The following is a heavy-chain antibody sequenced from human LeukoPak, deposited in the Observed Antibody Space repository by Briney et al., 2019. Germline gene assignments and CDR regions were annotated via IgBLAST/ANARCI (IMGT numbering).Heavy chain of an antibody. D-gene: IGHD3-3*01. Sequence: SETLSLTCAVYGGSFSGYYWSWIRQPPGKGLEWIGEINHSGSTNYNPSLKSRVTISVDTSKNQFSLKLSSVTAADTAVYYCARLGVGYWGQGTLVTVSS. J-gene: IGHJ4*02. V-gene: IGHV4-34*01. CDR1: GGSFSGYY. CDR2: INHSGST. CDR3: ARLGVGY.